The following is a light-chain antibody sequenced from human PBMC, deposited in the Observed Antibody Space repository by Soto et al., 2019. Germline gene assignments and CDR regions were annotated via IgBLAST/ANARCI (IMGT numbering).Light chain of an antibody. CDR3: QQYNSYSRT. J-gene: IGKJ1*01. CDR1: QSIINW. Sequence: DIPMTQSPSTLSASVGDRVTITCRASQSIINWLAWYQQKPGKAPKLLIYDASSLESGVPSRFSGSGSGTEFTLTISSLQPDDFATYYCQQYNSYSRTFGQGTKVDIK. CDR2: DAS. V-gene: IGKV1-5*01.